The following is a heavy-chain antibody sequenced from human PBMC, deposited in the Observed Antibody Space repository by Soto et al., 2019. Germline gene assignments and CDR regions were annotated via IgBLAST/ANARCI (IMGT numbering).Heavy chain of an antibody. CDR3: ARSPLGYDYVRQTWREVGDSFDI. CDR2: LIHGGST. Sequence: SETLSLTCAIYGASLGGFHWTWLRQAPGKGLEWIGELIHGGSTNYNPSLKGRVSFSLDTSKNQFSPHLMSVTAADTAVHYCARSPLGYDYVRQTWREVGDSFDIWGRGTLVTVSS. CDR1: GASLGGFH. J-gene: IGHJ3*02. V-gene: IGHV4-34*12. D-gene: IGHD3-16*01.